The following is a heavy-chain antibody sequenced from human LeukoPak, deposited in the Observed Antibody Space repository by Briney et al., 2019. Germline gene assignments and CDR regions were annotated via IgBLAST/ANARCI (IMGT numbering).Heavy chain of an antibody. CDR1: GFTFIDYY. J-gene: IGHJ4*02. CDR3: AKDLYGLLGYCSGGNCYGVYFDF. V-gene: IGHV3-11*01. D-gene: IGHD2-15*01. CDR2: ISSSGSTI. Sequence: GGSLRLSCAASGFTFIDYYMSWIRQAPGKGLEWVSYISSSGSTIYYADSVKGRFTISRDNAKNTLYLQMKSLRAEDTAVYYCAKDLYGLLGYCSGGNCYGVYFDFWGQGTLVTVSS.